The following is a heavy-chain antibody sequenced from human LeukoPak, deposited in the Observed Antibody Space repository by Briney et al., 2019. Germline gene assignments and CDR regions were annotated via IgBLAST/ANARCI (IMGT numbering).Heavy chain of an antibody. Sequence: GGSLRLSCAASGFTFSSYAMTWLPQAPGKGSEGCSDISGSGGSTYYADSVKGRFTISRYNSKNTLYLEMNTLRAADTAVYYCSRAANYGSLFFDYWGQGALVTVSS. D-gene: IGHD3-10*01. CDR3: SRAANYGSLFFDY. CDR1: GFTFSSYA. CDR2: ISGSGGST. V-gene: IGHV3-23*01. J-gene: IGHJ4*02.